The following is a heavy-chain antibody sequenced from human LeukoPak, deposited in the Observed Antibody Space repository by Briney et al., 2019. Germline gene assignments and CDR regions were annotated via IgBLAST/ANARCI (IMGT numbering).Heavy chain of an antibody. CDR2: ISYDGSNK. CDR1: GFTFRRYG. J-gene: IGHJ4*02. Sequence: DSSLRLSCAPSGFTFRRYGMHWVRQAPAKGLEGVAVISYDGSNKYYADSVKGRFTISRDNSKNTLYLQMNSLRAEDTAVYYCAKVLNSSSWILDYWGQGTLVTVSA. V-gene: IGHV3-30*18. CDR3: AKVLNSSSWILDY. D-gene: IGHD6-13*01.